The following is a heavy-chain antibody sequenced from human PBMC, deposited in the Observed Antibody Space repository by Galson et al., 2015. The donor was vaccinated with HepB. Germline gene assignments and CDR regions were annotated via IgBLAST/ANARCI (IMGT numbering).Heavy chain of an antibody. CDR2: INRDGSST. V-gene: IGHV3-74*01. D-gene: IGHD4-17*01. CDR1: GFTFSSYW. Sequence: SLRLSCAASGFTFSSYWMHWVRQAPGKGLVWVSRINRDGSSTSYADSVGGRFTISRDNAKNTVYLQMNRLRAEDTAIYYCARVLVTTIDYWGQGTLVTVSS. J-gene: IGHJ4*02. CDR3: ARVLVTTIDY.